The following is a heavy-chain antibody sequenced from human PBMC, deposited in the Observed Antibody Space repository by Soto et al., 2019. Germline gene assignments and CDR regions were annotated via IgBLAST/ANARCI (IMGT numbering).Heavy chain of an antibody. CDR2: INHSGST. D-gene: IGHD3-16*01. V-gene: IGHV4-34*01. Sequence: QVQLQQWGAGLLKPSETLSLTCAGYGGSFRGYYWSWIRQPPGKGLEWIGEINHSGSTNYNPSLKSRVTISVDTSKNQFSLKLSSVTAADTAVYYCARWGYFDYWGQGTLVTVSS. J-gene: IGHJ4*02. CDR1: GGSFRGYY. CDR3: ARWGYFDY.